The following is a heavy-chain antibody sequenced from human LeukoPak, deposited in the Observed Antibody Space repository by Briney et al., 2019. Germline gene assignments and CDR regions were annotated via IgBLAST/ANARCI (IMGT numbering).Heavy chain of an antibody. V-gene: IGHV3-48*01. J-gene: IGHJ4*02. Sequence: ASVKVSCKASGGTFSTYSMNWVRQAPGKGLEWLSYISSSHSTIYSADSVKGRFTISRDNAKNSLYLQMNSLRAEDTAVYYCARGSSIDYVWGTYRQFDYWGQGTLVTVSS. CDR1: GGTFSTYS. CDR3: ARGSSIDYVWGTYRQFDY. CDR2: ISSSHSTI. D-gene: IGHD3-16*02.